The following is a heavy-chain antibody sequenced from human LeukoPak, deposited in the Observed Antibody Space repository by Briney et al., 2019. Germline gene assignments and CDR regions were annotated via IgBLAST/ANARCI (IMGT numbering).Heavy chain of an antibody. CDR2: IYYSGST. CDR1: GGSIKNYY. D-gene: IGHD6-13*01. V-gene: IGHV4-59*01. CDR3: AREYSSTWYGS. J-gene: IGHJ4*02. Sequence: PSETLSLTCTVSGGSIKNYYWSWIRQPPGKGLEWIGYIYYSGSTNYNPSLKRRVTISVDTSKNQFSLKLSSVTAADTAVYYCAREYSSTWYGSWGQGTLVTVSS.